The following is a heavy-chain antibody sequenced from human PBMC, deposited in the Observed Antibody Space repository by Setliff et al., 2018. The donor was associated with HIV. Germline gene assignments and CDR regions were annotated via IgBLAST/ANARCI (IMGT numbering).Heavy chain of an antibody. CDR2: ISSYNGNT. V-gene: IGHV1-18*01. J-gene: IGHJ4*02. CDR1: GYTFTNYG. CDR3: AMSVEWELNFDY. Sequence: ASVKVSCKASGYTFTNYGISWVRQAPGQGLEWMGWISSYNGNTNYAQNFQGRVTMTTDTFTDTAYMELRSLRSDDTAVYYCAMSVEWELNFDYWGQGTLVTVSS. D-gene: IGHD1-26*01.